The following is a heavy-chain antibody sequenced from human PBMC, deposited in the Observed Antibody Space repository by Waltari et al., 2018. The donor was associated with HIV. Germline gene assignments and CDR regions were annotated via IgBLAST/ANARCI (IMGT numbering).Heavy chain of an antibody. D-gene: IGHD3-22*01. CDR1: GGSLSRSSSV. V-gene: IGHV4-39*07. CDR3: ARVPYYYDSSGYTV. Sequence: QLQLQESGPGLVKPSETLSLTCTVSGGSLSRSSSVWGRTRQPPGKGLEWIGSIYYSGSTYYNPSLKSRVTISVDTSKNQFSLKLSSVTAADTAVYYCARVPYYYDSSGYTVWGQGTLVTVSS. J-gene: IGHJ4*02. CDR2: IYYSGST.